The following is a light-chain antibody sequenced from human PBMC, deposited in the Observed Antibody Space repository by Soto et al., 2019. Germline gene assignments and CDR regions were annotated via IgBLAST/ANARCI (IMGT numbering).Light chain of an antibody. Sequence: EIVLTQSPATLSLSPGERATLSCRASQSVGTYLAWYQQKPGQAPRLLIYDASNRATGIPARFSVSGSGTDFTLTISGLEPEDFAVYYCQQLTNWPPLTVGGGTKVEIK. J-gene: IGKJ4*01. V-gene: IGKV3-11*01. CDR3: QQLTNWPPLT. CDR2: DAS. CDR1: QSVGTY.